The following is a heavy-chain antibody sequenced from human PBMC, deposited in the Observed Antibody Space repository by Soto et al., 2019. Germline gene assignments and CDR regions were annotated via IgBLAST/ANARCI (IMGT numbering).Heavy chain of an antibody. CDR1: GFTFSSYS. D-gene: IGHD5-12*01. CDR3: AKDRSPEYSGYWDY. V-gene: IGHV3-30*18. J-gene: IGHJ4*02. Sequence: GGSLRLSCAASGFTFSSYSMHWVRQAPGKGLEWVAVISYDGSNKYYADSVKGRFTISRDNSKNTLYLQMNSLRAEDTAVYYCAKDRSPEYSGYWDYWGQGTLVTVSS. CDR2: ISYDGSNK.